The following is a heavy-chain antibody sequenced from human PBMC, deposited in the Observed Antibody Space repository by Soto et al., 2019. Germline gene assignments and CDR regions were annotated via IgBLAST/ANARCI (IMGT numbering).Heavy chain of an antibody. CDR1: GFTFSSYG. V-gene: IGHV3-30*18. CDR3: AKDRRRYCSSTSCYVFWFDP. J-gene: IGHJ5*02. Sequence: QVQLVESGGGVVQPGRSLRLSCAASGFTFSSYGMHWVRQAPGKGLEWVAVISYDGSNKYYADSVKGRFTISRDNSKNTLYLQMNSLRAEDTAVYYCAKDRRRYCSSTSCYVFWFDPWGQGTLVTVSS. CDR2: ISYDGSNK. D-gene: IGHD2-2*01.